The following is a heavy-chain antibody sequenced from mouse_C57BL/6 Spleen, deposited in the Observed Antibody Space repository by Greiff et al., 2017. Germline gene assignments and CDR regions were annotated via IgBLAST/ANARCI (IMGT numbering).Heavy chain of an antibody. V-gene: IGHV3-1*01. CDR3: ARRTYDYDDGAWFAC. J-gene: IGHJ3*01. D-gene: IGHD2-4*01. CDR2: ISYSGST. CDR1: GYSITSGYD. Sequence: ESGPGMVKPSQSLSLTCTVTGYSITSGYDWHWIRHFPGNKLEWMGNISYSGSTNYNPSLKSRFSITHDTSKNHLFLKLNSVTTEDTATYYCARRTYDYDDGAWFACGGEGALTTFS.